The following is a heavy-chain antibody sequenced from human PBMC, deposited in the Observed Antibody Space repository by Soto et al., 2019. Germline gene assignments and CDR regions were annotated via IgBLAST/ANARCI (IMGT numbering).Heavy chain of an antibody. D-gene: IGHD3-10*01. J-gene: IGHJ5*02. CDR2: INHSGST. V-gene: IGHV4-34*01. CDR3: ARRRYGSGSYFFRRPGWFDP. Sequence: PSESLSLPCAVYGGSFSGYYWSWIRQPPGKGLEWIGEINHSGSTNYNPCLKRRVPIAVDKSQNQFSRRLSSVTVGATAVYYCARRRYGSGSYFFRRPGWFDPWGQGTLATVSP. CDR1: GGSFSGYY.